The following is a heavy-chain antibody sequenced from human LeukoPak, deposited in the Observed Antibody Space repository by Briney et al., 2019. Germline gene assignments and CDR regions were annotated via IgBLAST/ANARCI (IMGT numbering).Heavy chain of an antibody. CDR2: TYYRSKWYN. CDR1: GDSVSSNSAA. Sequence: SQTLSLTCAISGDSVSSNSAAWNWIRQSPSRGLEWLGMTYYRSKWYNDYAVSVESRITINLDTSKNQFSLQLRSVTPEDTAVYYCVSAGLATVTPPFYFYYMDVWGKGTVVTVSS. CDR3: VSAGLATVTPPFYFYYMDV. V-gene: IGHV6-1*01. D-gene: IGHD4-17*01. J-gene: IGHJ6*03.